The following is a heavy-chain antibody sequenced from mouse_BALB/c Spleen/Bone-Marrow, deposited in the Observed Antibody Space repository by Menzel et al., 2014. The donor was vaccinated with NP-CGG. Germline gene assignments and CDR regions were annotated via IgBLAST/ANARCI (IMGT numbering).Heavy chain of an antibody. CDR1: GYTFTSYW. V-gene: IGHV1S81*02. CDR3: ARTYGDSPYFYAMDY. Sequence: VQLQQSGAELVKPGTSVKLSCKTSGYTFTSYWMHWVKQRPGQGLEWIGEIIPSNGRSNYNEKFKNKATLTVDESSSTAYMQLSSLTSEDSAVYFCARTYGDSPYFYAMDYWGQGTSVTVSS. J-gene: IGHJ4*01. D-gene: IGHD2-13*01. CDR2: IIPSNGRS.